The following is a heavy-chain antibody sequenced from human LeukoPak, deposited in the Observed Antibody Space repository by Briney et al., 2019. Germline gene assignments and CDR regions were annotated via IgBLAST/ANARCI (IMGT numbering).Heavy chain of an antibody. CDR1: GGSISSYY. V-gene: IGHV4-4*07. D-gene: IGHD3-22*01. J-gene: IGHJ4*02. CDR2: IYTSGST. Sequence: KPSETLSLTCTVSGGSISSYYWSWIRQPAGKGLEWIGRIYTSGSTNYNPSLKSRVTMSVDTSKNQFSLKLSSVTAADTAVYYCARRAGGIVVVISYFDYWGQGTLVTVSS. CDR3: ARRAGGIVVVISYFDY.